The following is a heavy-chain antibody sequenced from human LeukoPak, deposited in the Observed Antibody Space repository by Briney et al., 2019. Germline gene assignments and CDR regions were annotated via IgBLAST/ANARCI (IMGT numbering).Heavy chain of an antibody. CDR3: ASFEILWFGSPGYFQH. D-gene: IGHD3-10*01. CDR2: IWYDGSNK. V-gene: IGHV3-33*01. Sequence: GRSLRLSCAASGFTFSSYGLHWVRQAPGKGLEWVAVIWYDGSNKYYADSVKGRFTISRDNSKNTLYLQMNSLRAEDTAVYYCASFEILWFGSPGYFQHWGQGTLVTVSS. CDR1: GFTFSSYG. J-gene: IGHJ1*01.